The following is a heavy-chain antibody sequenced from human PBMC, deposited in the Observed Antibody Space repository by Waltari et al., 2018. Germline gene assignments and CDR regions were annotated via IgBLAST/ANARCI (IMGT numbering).Heavy chain of an antibody. J-gene: IGHJ4*02. D-gene: IGHD3-10*01. CDR2: ISYDGSNK. Sequence: QVHLVESGGGVVQPGRSLRLSCAASGFTFSSYGMHWVRQAPGKGREWGALISYDGSNKYYADSWKGRFTISRDNSKNTLYLQLSSLRAEDTAVYYCAKVSGSIRDRRGSPPGDYWGQGTLVTVSS. V-gene: IGHV3-30*18. CDR3: AKVSGSIRDRRGSPPGDY. CDR1: GFTFSSYG.